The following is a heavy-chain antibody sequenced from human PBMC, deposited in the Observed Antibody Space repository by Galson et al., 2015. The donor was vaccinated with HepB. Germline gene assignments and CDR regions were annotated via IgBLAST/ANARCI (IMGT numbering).Heavy chain of an antibody. J-gene: IGHJ6*02. Sequence: SLRLSCAASGFSFSDFYMSWIRQAPGKGLEWLSYISGSGKRVAYADSVKGRFIISRDNAKQSVDLQVNSLRAEDTAVYYCAREGYDSNYYGMDVWGQGTTVTVSS. CDR3: AREGYDSNYYGMDV. V-gene: IGHV3-11*01. D-gene: IGHD3-22*01. CDR2: ISGSGKRV. CDR1: GFSFSDFY.